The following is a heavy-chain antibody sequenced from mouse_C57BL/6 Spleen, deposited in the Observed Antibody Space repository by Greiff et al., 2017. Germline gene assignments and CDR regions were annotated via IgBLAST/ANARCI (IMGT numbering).Heavy chain of an antibody. CDR3: ARRGNHYYAMDY. J-gene: IGHJ4*01. CDR2: INPNNGGT. D-gene: IGHD2-1*01. CDR1: GYTFTDYN. V-gene: IGHV1-18*01. Sequence: EVKLQESGPELVKPGASVKIPCKASGYTFTDYNMDWVKQSHGKSLEWIGDINPNNGGTIYNQKFKGKATLTVDKSSSTAYMELRSLTSEDTAVYYCARRGNHYYAMDYWGQGTSVTVSS.